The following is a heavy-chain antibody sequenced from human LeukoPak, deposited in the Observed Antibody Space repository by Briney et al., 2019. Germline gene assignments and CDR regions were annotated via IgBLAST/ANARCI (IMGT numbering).Heavy chain of an antibody. V-gene: IGHV3-30-3*01. D-gene: IGHD3-10*01. CDR2: ISYDGSNK. CDR1: GFTFSSYA. J-gene: IGHJ4*02. CDR3: ARGIAWFGELSPYFDY. Sequence: HAGRSLRLSCAASGFTFSSYAMHWVRQAPGKGLEWVAVISYDGSNKYYADSVKGRFTISRDNAKNSLYLQMNSLRAEDTAVYYCARGIAWFGELSPYFDYWGQGTLVTVSS.